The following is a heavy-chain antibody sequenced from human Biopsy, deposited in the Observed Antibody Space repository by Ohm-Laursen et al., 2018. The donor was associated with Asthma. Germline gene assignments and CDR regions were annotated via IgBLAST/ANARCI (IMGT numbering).Heavy chain of an antibody. CDR3: AKWDTYYDFWSGYYTRYNYYYYGMDV. Sequence: SLRLSCAAPGFTFSSYGMHWVRQAPGKGLEWVAVISYDGSNKYYADSVKGRFTISRDNSKNTLYLQMNSLRAEDTAVYYCAKWDTYYDFWSGYYTRYNYYYYGMDVWGQGTTVTVSS. CDR2: ISYDGSNK. J-gene: IGHJ6*02. D-gene: IGHD3-3*01. V-gene: IGHV3-30*18. CDR1: GFTFSSYG.